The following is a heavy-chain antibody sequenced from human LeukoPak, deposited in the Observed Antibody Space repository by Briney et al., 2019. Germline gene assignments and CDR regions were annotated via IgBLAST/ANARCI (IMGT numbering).Heavy chain of an antibody. CDR2: IYSGGNT. J-gene: IGHJ4*02. CDR1: GFTFSSYA. V-gene: IGHV3-23*03. D-gene: IGHD4-17*01. Sequence: PGGSLRLSCAASGFTFSSYAMSWVRQAPGKGLEWVSVIYSGGNTYYADSVKGRFTISRHNSKNTVYLHMKSLRPEDTAVYYCAKNRDDYGDSDYFDYWGQGTLVTVSS. CDR3: AKNRDDYGDSDYFDY.